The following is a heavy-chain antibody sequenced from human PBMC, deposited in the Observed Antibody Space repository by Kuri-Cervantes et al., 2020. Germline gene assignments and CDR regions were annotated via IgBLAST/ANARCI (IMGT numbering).Heavy chain of an antibody. V-gene: IGHV1-2*02. D-gene: IGHD3-16*02. J-gene: IGHJ3*01. CDR3: ARGVMITFGGVIVYDAFRV. Sequence: ASVKVSCKASGYTFTGYYMHWVRQARGRGLEWMGWINPNSGDTSYAQKFQGRVTMTSDTSISTSYMELSSLRSDDTAVYYCARGVMITFGGVIVYDAFRVWGQGTMVTVSS. CDR1: GYTFTGYY. CDR2: INPNSGDT.